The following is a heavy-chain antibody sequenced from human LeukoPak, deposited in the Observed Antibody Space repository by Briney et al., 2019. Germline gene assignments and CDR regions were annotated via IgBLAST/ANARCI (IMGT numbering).Heavy chain of an antibody. V-gene: IGHV3-23*01. D-gene: IGHD2-15*01. CDR1: GFTFSSYP. CDR2: ISGGGGSA. Sequence: GGSLRLSCAAAGFTFSSYPMSWVRQAPAKGLQWVSAISGGGGSAYYADSVKGRFTISRDNSKSTLYLQMNSLRAEDTAIYYCAARPLLPPRFDYWGQGTLITVSS. J-gene: IGHJ4*02. CDR3: AARPLLPPRFDY.